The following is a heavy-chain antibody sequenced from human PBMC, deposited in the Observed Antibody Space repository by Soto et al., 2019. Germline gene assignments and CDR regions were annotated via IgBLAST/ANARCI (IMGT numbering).Heavy chain of an antibody. CDR1: GGSISSGGYY. D-gene: IGHD3-3*01. Sequence: TLSLTCTVSGGSISSGGYYWSWIRQHPGKGLEWIGYIYYSGSTYYNPSLKSRVTISVDTSKKQFSLKLSSVTAADTAVYYCARGITIFGVVIGGSWFDPWGQGTLVTVSS. CDR2: IYYSGST. CDR3: ARGITIFGVVIGGSWFDP. V-gene: IGHV4-31*03. J-gene: IGHJ5*02.